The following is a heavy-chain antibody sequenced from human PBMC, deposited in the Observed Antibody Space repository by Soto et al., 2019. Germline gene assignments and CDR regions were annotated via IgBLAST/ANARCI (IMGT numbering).Heavy chain of an antibody. V-gene: IGHV4-38-2*02. CDR2: IYPSVSS. CDR3: AREKVGTTFFDN. CDR1: GFAISRGYY. D-gene: IGHD1-1*01. J-gene: IGHJ4*02. Sequence: SETLSLTCSVSGFAISRGYYWSWVRQPPGKGLEWIGSIYPSVSSYHNPSLATRLRLSIDTSKNQFTLNLTSVTAADTALYFCAREKVGTTFFDNWGQGIQVTGS.